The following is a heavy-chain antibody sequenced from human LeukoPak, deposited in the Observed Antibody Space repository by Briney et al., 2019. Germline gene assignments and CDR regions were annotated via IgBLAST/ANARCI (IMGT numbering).Heavy chain of an antibody. V-gene: IGHV3-48*01. CDR2: ISSSSSTI. J-gene: IGHJ4*02. D-gene: IGHD2-15*01. Sequence: QAGGSLRLSCAASGFTFSSYSMNWVRQAPGKGLEWVSYISSSSSTIYYADSVKGRFTISGDNAKNSLYLEMNSLRAEDTAVYYCARRVREGYCSGGSCYSLGYWGQGTLVTVSS. CDR3: ARRVREGYCSGGSCYSLGY. CDR1: GFTFSSYS.